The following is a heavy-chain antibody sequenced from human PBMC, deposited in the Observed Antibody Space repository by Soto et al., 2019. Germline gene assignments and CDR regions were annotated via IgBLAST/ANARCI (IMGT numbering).Heavy chain of an antibody. Sequence: PGESLKISCKGSGYSFTSYWIGWVRQMPGKGLEWMGIIYPGDSDARYSPSFQGQVTISADKSISTAYLQMDSLGAEDTAIYYCAKVVGDGNDYYEFWGQGTLVTVSS. V-gene: IGHV5-51*01. J-gene: IGHJ4*02. CDR3: AKVVGDGNDYYEF. D-gene: IGHD3-22*01. CDR2: IYPGDSDA. CDR1: GYSFTSYW.